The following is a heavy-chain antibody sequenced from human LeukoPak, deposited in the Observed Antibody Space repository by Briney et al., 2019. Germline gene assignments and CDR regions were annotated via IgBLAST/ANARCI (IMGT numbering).Heavy chain of an antibody. CDR2: IRSEANSYAT. V-gene: IGHV3-73*01. CDR3: TSSRSSGFDP. Sequence: GGSLRLSCAASGFTFSGSAMHWVRQASGKGLEWVGRIRSEANSYATAYAASVKGRFTISRDDSKNTAYLQMNSLKTEDTAVYYCTSSRSSGFDPWGQGTLVTVSS. D-gene: IGHD3-10*01. J-gene: IGHJ5*02. CDR1: GFTFSGSA.